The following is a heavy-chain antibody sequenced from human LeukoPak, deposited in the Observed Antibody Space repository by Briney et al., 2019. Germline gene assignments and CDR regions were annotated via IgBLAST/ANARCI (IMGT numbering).Heavy chain of an antibody. D-gene: IGHD3-10*01. J-gene: IGHJ3*02. CDR3: ARRVTMVQGVSTFAFDI. CDR2: IYTSGST. Sequence: TSETLSLTCTVSGGSISSYYWSWIRQPPGEGLEWIGYIYTSGSTNYNPSLKSRVTISVDTSKNQFSLKLSSVTAADTAVYYCARRVTMVQGVSTFAFDIWGQGTMVTVSS. CDR1: GGSISSYY. V-gene: IGHV4-4*09.